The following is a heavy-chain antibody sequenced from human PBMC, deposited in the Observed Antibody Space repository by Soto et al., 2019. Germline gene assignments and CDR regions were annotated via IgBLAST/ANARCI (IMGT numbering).Heavy chain of an antibody. D-gene: IGHD6-19*01. V-gene: IGHV1-18*01. Sequence: ASVKVSCKASGYTFTSYGISWVRQAPGQGLEWMGWISAYNGKTNYAQKLQGRVTMTTDKSTSTAYMELSSLRSEDTAVYYCAYRATGGVAGIDYYMDVWGKGTTVTVSS. CDR3: AYRATGGVAGIDYYMDV. CDR2: ISAYNGKT. CDR1: GYTFTSYG. J-gene: IGHJ6*03.